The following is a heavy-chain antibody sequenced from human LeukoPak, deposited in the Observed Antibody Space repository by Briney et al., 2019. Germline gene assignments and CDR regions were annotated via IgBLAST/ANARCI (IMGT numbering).Heavy chain of an antibody. CDR3: ARIRGGSYYYYYMDV. CDR2: ISSSSSTI. CDR1: GFTFSSYW. Sequence: GGSLRLSCAASGFTFSSYWMSWVRQAPGKGLEWVSYISSSSSTIYYADSVKGRFTISRDNAKNSLYLQMNSLRAEDTAVYYCARIRGGSYYYYYMDVWGKGTTVTVSS. D-gene: IGHD1-26*01. V-gene: IGHV3-48*04. J-gene: IGHJ6*03.